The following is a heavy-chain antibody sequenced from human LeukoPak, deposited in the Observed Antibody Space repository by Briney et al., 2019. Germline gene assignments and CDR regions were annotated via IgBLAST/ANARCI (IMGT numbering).Heavy chain of an antibody. CDR2: IYYSGST. J-gene: IGHJ4*02. CDR1: GGSISSYY. V-gene: IGHV4-59*01. D-gene: IGHD6-13*01. Sequence: SETLSLTCTVSGGSISSYYWSWIRQPPGKGLEWIGYIYYSGSTNYNPSLKSRVTISVDTSKNRFSLKLSSVTAADTAVYYCARAGRSIAAAAWYFDYWGQGTLVTVSS. CDR3: ARAGRSIAAAAWYFDY.